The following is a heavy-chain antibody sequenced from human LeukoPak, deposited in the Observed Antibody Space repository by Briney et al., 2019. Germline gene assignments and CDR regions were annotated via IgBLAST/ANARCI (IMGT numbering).Heavy chain of an antibody. CDR3: ARDGMNGDYVAY. Sequence: SETLSLTCTVSGGSISSSSYYWGWIRQPPGKVLEWIGSIYYSGSTYYNPSLKSRVTISVDTSKNQFSLKLSSVTAADTAVYYCARDGMNGDYVAYWGQGTLVTVSS. CDR2: IYYSGST. J-gene: IGHJ4*02. V-gene: IGHV4-39*07. D-gene: IGHD4-17*01. CDR1: GGSISSSSYY.